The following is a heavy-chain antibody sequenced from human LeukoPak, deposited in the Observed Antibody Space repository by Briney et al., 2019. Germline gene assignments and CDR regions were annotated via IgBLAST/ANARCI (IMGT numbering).Heavy chain of an antibody. J-gene: IGHJ4*02. CDR1: GFTVSSNY. D-gene: IGHD3-22*01. CDR3: ARADYYDSSGLYYFDY. Sequence: GGSLRLSCVASGFTVSSNYMSWVRQAPGKGLEWVSVIYSGGSTYYADSVKGRFTISRDNSKNTLYLQMNSLRAEDTAVYYCARADYYDSSGLYYFDYWGQGTLVTVSS. CDR2: IYSGGST. V-gene: IGHV3-53*01.